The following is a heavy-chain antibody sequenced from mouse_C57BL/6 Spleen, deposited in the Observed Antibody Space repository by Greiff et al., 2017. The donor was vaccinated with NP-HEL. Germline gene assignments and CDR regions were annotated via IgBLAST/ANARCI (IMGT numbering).Heavy chain of an antibody. D-gene: IGHD1-1*01. CDR3: ARNYGSSYPLYAMDY. J-gene: IGHJ4*01. Sequence: VQLVESGPGLVQPSQSLSITCTVSGFSLTSYGVHWVRQSPGKGLEWLGVIWSGGSTDYNAAFISRLSISKDNSKSQVFFKMNSLQADDTAIYYCARNYGSSYPLYAMDYWGQGTSVTVSS. CDR2: IWSGGST. CDR1: GFSLTSYG. V-gene: IGHV2-2*01.